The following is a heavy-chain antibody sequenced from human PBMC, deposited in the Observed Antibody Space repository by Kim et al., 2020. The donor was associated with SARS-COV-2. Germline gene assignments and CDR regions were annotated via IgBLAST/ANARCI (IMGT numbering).Heavy chain of an antibody. CDR2: ISAYNGNT. Sequence: ASVKVSCKASGYTFTSYGISWVRQAPGQGLEWMGWISAYNGNTNYAQKLQGRVTMTTDTSTSTAYMELRSLRSDDTAVYYCARVPHNYYDSSGYPSVGMDVWGQGTTVTVSS. V-gene: IGHV1-18*01. D-gene: IGHD3-22*01. CDR1: GYTFTSYG. J-gene: IGHJ6*02. CDR3: ARVPHNYYDSSGYPSVGMDV.